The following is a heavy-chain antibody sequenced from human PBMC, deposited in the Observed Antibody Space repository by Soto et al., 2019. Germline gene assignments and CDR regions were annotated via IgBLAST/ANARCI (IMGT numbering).Heavy chain of an antibody. D-gene: IGHD6-13*01. Sequence: ASVKVSCKASGYTFTSYDINWVRQATGQGLEWMGWMNPNNGKTGYAQKFQGRVTMTKNTSISTAYMELSSLRSEDTAVYYCARDGPLAAAVEYYYGMDVWGQGTTVTVSS. CDR1: GYTFTSYD. J-gene: IGHJ6*02. V-gene: IGHV1-8*01. CDR3: ARDGPLAAAVEYYYGMDV. CDR2: MNPNNGKT.